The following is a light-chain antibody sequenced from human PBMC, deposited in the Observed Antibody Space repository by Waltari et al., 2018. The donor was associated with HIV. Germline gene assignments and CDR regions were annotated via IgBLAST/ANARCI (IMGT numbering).Light chain of an antibody. CDR1: SSDVGGYNY. CDR2: EVS. CDR3: SSYAGSIWV. V-gene: IGLV2-8*01. J-gene: IGLJ3*02. Sequence: QSALTQPPSASGSPGQSVTISCTGTSSDVGGYNYVSWSQQHPGKAPKLMIYEVSKRPSGVPDRFFGSKSGNTASLTVSGLQAEDEADYYCSSYAGSIWVFGGGTKLTVL.